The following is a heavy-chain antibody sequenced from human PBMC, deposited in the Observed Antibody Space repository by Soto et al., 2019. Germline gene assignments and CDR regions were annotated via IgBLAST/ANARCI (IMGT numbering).Heavy chain of an antibody. J-gene: IGHJ5*02. CDR3: ARSNWGAAS. D-gene: IGHD7-27*01. V-gene: IGHV3-74*01. CDR2: IKKDDSDT. Sequence: EVQLVESGGGLVQPGGSLRLSCAVSGFTFSSNWMYWVRQAPGEAPVWVSLIKKDDSDTIYADSVKGRFTISRDNAKNTLYLQMNSLRAEDTAVYFCARSNWGAASWGLGTLVTVSS. CDR1: GFTFSSNW.